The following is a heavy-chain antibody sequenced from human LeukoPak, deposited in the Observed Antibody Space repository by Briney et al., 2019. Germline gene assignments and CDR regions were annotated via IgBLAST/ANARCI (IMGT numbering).Heavy chain of an antibody. CDR1: GFTFSSYW. V-gene: IGHV3-74*01. Sequence: PGGSLRLSCAASGFTFSSYWMHWVRQAPGKGLVWVSRINSDGSSISYADSVKGRFTISRDNAKNTLYLQMNSLRAEDTAVYYYARVRVTIFGVVISYFDYWGQGTLVTVSS. CDR3: ARVRVTIFGVVISYFDY. CDR2: INSDGSSI. D-gene: IGHD3-3*01. J-gene: IGHJ4*02.